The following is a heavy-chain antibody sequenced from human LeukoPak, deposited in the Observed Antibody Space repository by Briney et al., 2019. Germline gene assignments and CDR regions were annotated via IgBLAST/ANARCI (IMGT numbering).Heavy chain of an antibody. CDR2: MYTSGST. Sequence: SETLSLTCTVSGGSISSYYWSWIRQPAGKGLQWIGRMYTSGSTNYNPSLKSRVTMSVDTSKNQFSLKLSSVTAADTAVYYCARDGPRIVATTKNDDYWGQGTLVTVSS. J-gene: IGHJ4*02. V-gene: IGHV4-4*07. D-gene: IGHD5-12*01. CDR1: GGSISSYY. CDR3: ARDGPRIVATTKNDDY.